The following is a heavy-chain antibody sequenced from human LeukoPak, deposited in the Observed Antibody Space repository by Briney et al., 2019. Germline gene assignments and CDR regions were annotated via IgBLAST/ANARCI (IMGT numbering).Heavy chain of an antibody. D-gene: IGHD2-2*01. CDR3: ASYCSTTGCYAVDY. J-gene: IGHJ4*02. CDR2: IYSDGSST. CDR1: GFTLKNYW. V-gene: IGHV3-74*01. Sequence: SGGSLRLSCAASGFTLKNYWMHWVRQTPGERPVWVSGIYSDGSSTNYADSVKGRFTISRDNAKNSLYLQMNSLRAEDTAVYYCASYCSTTGCYAVDYWGQGTLVTVSS.